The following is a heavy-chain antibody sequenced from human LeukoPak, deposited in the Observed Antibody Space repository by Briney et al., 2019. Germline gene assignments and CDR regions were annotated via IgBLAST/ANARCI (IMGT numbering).Heavy chain of an antibody. CDR1: GFTFSSYA. J-gene: IGHJ4*02. CDR2: ISGSGGST. V-gene: IGHV3-23*01. D-gene: IGHD2-2*01. CDR3: AKDRGSSQPPTRLIVVVPAALYYFDY. Sequence: GGSLRLSCAASGFTFSSYAMSWVRQAPGKGLEWVSAISGSGGSTYYADSVKGRFTISRDNSKNTLYLQMNSLRAEDTAVYYCAKDRGSSQPPTRLIVVVPAALYYFDYWGQGTLVTVSS.